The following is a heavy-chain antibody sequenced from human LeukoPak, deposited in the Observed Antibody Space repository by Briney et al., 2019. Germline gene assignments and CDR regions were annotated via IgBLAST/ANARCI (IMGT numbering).Heavy chain of an antibody. J-gene: IGHJ2*01. Sequence: KPSETLSLTCSVSGYSISSGSYWGWIRPPPGKGLEWIGSIYHSGSTYYNPSLKSQVTISVDTSKNQFSLRLSSVTAADTAVYYCARDWDSGSYPHWYFDLWGRGTLVTVSS. CDR1: GYSISSGSY. CDR2: IYHSGST. V-gene: IGHV4-38-2*02. D-gene: IGHD1-26*01. CDR3: ARDWDSGSYPHWYFDL.